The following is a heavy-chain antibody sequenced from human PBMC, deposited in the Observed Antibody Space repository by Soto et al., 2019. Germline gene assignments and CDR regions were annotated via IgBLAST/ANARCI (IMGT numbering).Heavy chain of an antibody. CDR2: IIPIFGTA. D-gene: IGHD3-22*01. V-gene: IGHV1-69*13. Sequence: ASVKVSCKASGGTFSSYAISWVRQAPGQGLGWMGGIIPIFGTANYAQKFQGRVTITADESTSTAYMELSSLRSEDTAVYYCARDGGNYYDSSGLDYWGQGTLVTVSS. J-gene: IGHJ4*02. CDR1: GGTFSSYA. CDR3: ARDGGNYYDSSGLDY.